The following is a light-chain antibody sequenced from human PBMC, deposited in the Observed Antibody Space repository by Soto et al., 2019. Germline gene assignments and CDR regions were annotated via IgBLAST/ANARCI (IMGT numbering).Light chain of an antibody. CDR2: SAS. J-gene: IGKJ1*01. V-gene: IGKV1-27*01. CDR3: QKYNIGPSWT. CDR1: QGISNY. Sequence: DIQMTQSPSSLSASVGDRVTITCRESQGISNYLACYQHKPGKVPDLLMSSASTLQSGAPSRFTGSASGTECTPTISSLQAEDVVTYYCQKYNIGPSWTFGQGTKVDIK.